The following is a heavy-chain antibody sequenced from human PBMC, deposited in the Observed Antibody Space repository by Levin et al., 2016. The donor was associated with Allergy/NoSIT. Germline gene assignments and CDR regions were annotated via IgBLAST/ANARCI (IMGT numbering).Heavy chain of an antibody. CDR1: GGPLSSYY. D-gene: IGHD5-24*01. CDR3: ASLGPTIEY. J-gene: IGHJ4*02. V-gene: IGHV4-4*07. CDR2: IYITGTT. Sequence: SETLSLTCTVSGGPLSSYYWNWIRLSAGKGLEWIGRIYITGTTNYNPSLKSRVTMSVDTSKNHFSLKLSSVTAADSAVYFCASLGPTIEYWGQGTLVIVSS.